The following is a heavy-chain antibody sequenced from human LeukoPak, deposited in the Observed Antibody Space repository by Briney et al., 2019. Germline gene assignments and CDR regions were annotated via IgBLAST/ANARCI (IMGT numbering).Heavy chain of an antibody. Sequence: GGSLRLSCAASGFTFSSSAMSWVRQAPGKGLEWVSNISGSGSGGSTYYADSVKGRFTISRDNSKNTLYLRMNSLRAEDTAVYYCAKGPSYYYDSSGYSIINWFDPWGQGTLVTVSS. CDR2: ISGSGSGGST. V-gene: IGHV3-23*01. CDR3: AKGPSYYYDSSGYSIINWFDP. CDR1: GFTFSSSA. D-gene: IGHD3-22*01. J-gene: IGHJ5*02.